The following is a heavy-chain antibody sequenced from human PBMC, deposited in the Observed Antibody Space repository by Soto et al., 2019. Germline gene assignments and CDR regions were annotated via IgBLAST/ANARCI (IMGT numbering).Heavy chain of an antibody. Sequence: QLQLQESGSGLVKPSQTLSLTCAVSGGSISSGGYSWSWIRQPPGKGLEWIGYIYHSGYTYCNPSLKSRVTISVDRSKNQFSLKLSSVTAEDTALYYCARAHYGDYGYGMDVWGQGTTVTVSS. CDR3: ARAHYGDYGYGMDV. CDR1: GGSISSGGYS. CDR2: IYHSGYT. D-gene: IGHD4-17*01. J-gene: IGHJ6*02. V-gene: IGHV4-30-2*01.